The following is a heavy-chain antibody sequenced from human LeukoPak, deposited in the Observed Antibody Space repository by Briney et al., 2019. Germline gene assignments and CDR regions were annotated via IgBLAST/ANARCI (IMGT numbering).Heavy chain of an antibody. J-gene: IGHJ4*02. V-gene: IGHV3-72*01. CDR3: ASITLRGYSYGYDY. CDR1: GFTFSDHY. CDR2: TRNKANSYTT. D-gene: IGHD5-18*01. Sequence: GGSLRLSCAASGFTFSDHYMDWVRQAPGKGLEWVGRTRNKANSYTTGYAASVKGRFTISRDDSKNSLYLQMNSLKTEDTAVYYCASITLRGYSYGYDYWGQGTLVTVSS.